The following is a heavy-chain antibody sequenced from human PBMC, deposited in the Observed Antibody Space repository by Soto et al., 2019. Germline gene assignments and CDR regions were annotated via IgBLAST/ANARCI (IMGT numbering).Heavy chain of an antibody. Sequence: ASVKVSCKDCRYTFNCHYMHPAQQAPVQRLEWMGWINPNSGGTNYAQKFQGRVTLTRDTSTTTVYMDLSSLRFEDTAVYFCARGYPAREQVANVPGAHWGQGNLVTVSP. CDR1: RYTFNCHY. CDR2: INPNSGGT. J-gene: IGHJ4*02. CDR3: ARGYPAREQVANVPGAH. V-gene: IGHV1-2*02. D-gene: IGHD5-12*01.